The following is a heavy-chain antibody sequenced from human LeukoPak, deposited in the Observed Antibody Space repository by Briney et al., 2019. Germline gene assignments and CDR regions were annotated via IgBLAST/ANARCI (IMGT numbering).Heavy chain of an antibody. CDR3: ATDFEQDSWSGHSD. D-gene: IGHD3-3*01. V-gene: IGHV3-23*01. J-gene: IGHJ4*02. CDR1: RFTFRSYA. CDR2: IYASGAST. Sequence: GGSRRLSCAACRFTFRSYAKIWVRHAPGQGLEWVSIIYASGASTNYADSVRGRFTTFRDNSNNMVYLQMNSLRAEDTAVYYCATDFEQDSWSGHSDWGQGTLVTVSS.